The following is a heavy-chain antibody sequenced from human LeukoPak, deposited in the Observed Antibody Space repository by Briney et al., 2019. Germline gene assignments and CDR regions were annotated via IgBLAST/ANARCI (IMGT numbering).Heavy chain of an antibody. CDR2: INTSGST. V-gene: IGHV4-4*07. CDR1: GGSIGSYY. CDR3: ATEPSP. Sequence: KASETLSLTCTVSGGSIGSYYWSWIRQPAGKGLEWIGRINTSGSTSYNPSLKSRVTMSVDTSKNQFSLKLSSVTAADTAVYYCATEPSPWGQGTLVTVSS. J-gene: IGHJ5*02.